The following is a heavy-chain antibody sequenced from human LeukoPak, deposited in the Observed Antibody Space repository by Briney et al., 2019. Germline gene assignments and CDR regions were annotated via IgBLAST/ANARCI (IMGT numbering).Heavy chain of an antibody. D-gene: IGHD1-7*01. CDR1: GFTFSSYA. J-gene: IGHJ6*03. V-gene: IGHV3-23*01. CDR3: AKRRGLELLYYYYMDV. Sequence: GGSLRLSCAASGFTFSSYAMSWVRQAPGRGLEWVSAISGSGGSTYYADSVKGRFTISRDNSKNTLYLQMNSLRAEDTAVYYCAKRRGLELLYYYYMDVWGKGTTVTVSS. CDR2: ISGSGGST.